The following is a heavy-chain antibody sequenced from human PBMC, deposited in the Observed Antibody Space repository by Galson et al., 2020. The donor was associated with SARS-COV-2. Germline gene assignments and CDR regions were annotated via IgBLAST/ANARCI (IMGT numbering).Heavy chain of an antibody. J-gene: IGHJ6*02. D-gene: IGHD4-17*01. V-gene: IGHV4-59*01. CDR2: ISYSGST. Sequence: ETSETLSLTCSVSAAPMSSYYWSWIRQPPGKGLEWIGYISYSGSTSYNPSLRSRVTISVDLSKNQLSLKVTSVTAADTAVYYCARDPAPLYGDNYYYGMDVGGRGTTVTVSS. CDR3: ARDPAPLYGDNYYYGMDV. CDR1: AAPMSSYY.